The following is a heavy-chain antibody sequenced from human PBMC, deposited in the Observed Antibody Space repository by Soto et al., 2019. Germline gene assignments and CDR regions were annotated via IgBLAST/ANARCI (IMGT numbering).Heavy chain of an antibody. CDR2: IYHSGSI. D-gene: IGHD2-2*03. CDR1: GGSISSGGYS. CDR3: AREANLGRWIQPLDS. Sequence: PSETLSLICAVSGGSISSGGYSWSWIRQPPGKGLEGIGYIYHSGSIYYNPSLKSRVTISVDRSKNQFSLKLSSVTAADTAVYFCAREANLGRWIQPLDSWGQGTLVTVS. J-gene: IGHJ4*02. V-gene: IGHV4-30-2*01.